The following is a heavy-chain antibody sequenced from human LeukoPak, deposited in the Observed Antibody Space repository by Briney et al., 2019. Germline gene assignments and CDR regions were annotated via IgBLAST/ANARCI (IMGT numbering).Heavy chain of an antibody. CDR2: IYHSGST. D-gene: IGHD3-10*01. Sequence: SETLSLTCTVSGGSISSGGYYWSWIRQPPGKGLEWVGYIYHSGSTYYNPSLKSRVTTSVDRSKNQFSLKLSSVTAADTAVYYCARGNLWFGELSSFDYWGQGTLVTVSS. J-gene: IGHJ4*02. V-gene: IGHV4-30-2*01. CDR1: GGSISSGGYY. CDR3: ARGNLWFGELSSFDY.